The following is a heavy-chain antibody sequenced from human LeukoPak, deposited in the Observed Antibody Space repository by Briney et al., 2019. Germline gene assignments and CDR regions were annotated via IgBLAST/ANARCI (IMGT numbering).Heavy chain of an antibody. CDR3: YASAVVASDY. CDR2: ISSGAGTSI. CDR1: GFSFSTYY. V-gene: IGHV3-11*01. J-gene: IGHJ4*02. D-gene: IGHD6-19*01. Sequence: PGGSLRLSCAASGFSFSTYYMGWIRQAPGKGLEWVSYISSGAGTSIYYADSVRGRFFISRDNDKNSLYLQMNSLRAGDTAIYYCYASAVVASDYWGQGTLVTVSS.